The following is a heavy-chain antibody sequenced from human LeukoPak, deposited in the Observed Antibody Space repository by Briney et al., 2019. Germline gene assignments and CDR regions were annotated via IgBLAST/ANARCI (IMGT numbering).Heavy chain of an antibody. V-gene: IGHV3-23*01. CDR2: ITAIDGRT. CDR3: TKDRRGPAAGTWYFDS. CDR1: GFTFSSTT. Sequence: QSGGSLRLSCVASGFTFSSTTMGWVRQAPGRGLEWVLSITAIDGRTYYADSVRGRFAISRDNSKNTVYLQLNSLRAGDTAIYYCTKDRRGPAAGTWYFDSWGQGTLVTVSS. D-gene: IGHD6-13*01. J-gene: IGHJ4*02.